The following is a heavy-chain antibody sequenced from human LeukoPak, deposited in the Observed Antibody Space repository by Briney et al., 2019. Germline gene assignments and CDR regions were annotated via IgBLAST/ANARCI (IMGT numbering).Heavy chain of an antibody. D-gene: IGHD2-21*02. CDR3: AKDGVVTAGDWYFDL. V-gene: IGHV3-43*02. CDR2: IIGNGGST. Sequence: GGSLRLSCAASGFTFDNYAMHWVRQAPGRGLEWVSFIIGNGGSTYYADSVKGRFTVSRDNSKSSLYLQMNSLRTEDTALYYCAKDGVVTAGDWYFDLWGRGTLLTVSS. CDR1: GFTFDNYA. J-gene: IGHJ2*01.